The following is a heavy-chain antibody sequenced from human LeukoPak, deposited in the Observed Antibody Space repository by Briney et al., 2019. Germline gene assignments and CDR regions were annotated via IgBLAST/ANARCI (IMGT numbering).Heavy chain of an antibody. J-gene: IGHJ4*02. Sequence: GGSLRLSCAASGFTFSSYAMSWVRQAPGKGLEWVSAISGSGGSTYYADFVKGRFTISRDNSKNTLYLQMNSLRAEDTAVYYCAKDSTPFYDSSGPFDYWGQGTLVTVSS. CDR1: GFTFSSYA. CDR2: ISGSGGST. V-gene: IGHV3-23*01. CDR3: AKDSTPFYDSSGPFDY. D-gene: IGHD3-22*01.